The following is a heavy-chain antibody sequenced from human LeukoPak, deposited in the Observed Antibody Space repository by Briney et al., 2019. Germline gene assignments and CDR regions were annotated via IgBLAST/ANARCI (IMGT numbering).Heavy chain of an antibody. V-gene: IGHV4-39*01. CDR1: GGSITSSNYY. CDR3: VYYYGSGSVEY. Sequence: SETLPLACTVSGGSITSSNYYWGWIRQPPGKGLEWIGSFYYSGSTNYNPSLKSRVTISVDTSKNQFSLKLSSVTAADTAVYYCVYYYGSGSVEYWGQGTLVTVSS. CDR2: FYYSGST. J-gene: IGHJ4*02. D-gene: IGHD3-10*01.